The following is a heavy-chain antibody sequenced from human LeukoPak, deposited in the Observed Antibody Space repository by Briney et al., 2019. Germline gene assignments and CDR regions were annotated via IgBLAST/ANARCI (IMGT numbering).Heavy chain of an antibody. CDR3: ARGSGWYDY. CDR2: IWYDGSNK. Sequence: GRSLRLSCAASGFTFSSYGMHWVRQAPGKGLEWVAVIWYDGSNKYYADSVMGRFTISRDNSKNTLYLQMNSLRAEDTAVYYCARGSGWYDYWGQGTLVTVSS. V-gene: IGHV3-33*01. D-gene: IGHD6-19*01. CDR1: GFTFSSYG. J-gene: IGHJ4*02.